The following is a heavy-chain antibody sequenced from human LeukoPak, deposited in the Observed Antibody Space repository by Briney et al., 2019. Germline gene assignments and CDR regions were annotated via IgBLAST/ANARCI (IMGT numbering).Heavy chain of an antibody. CDR3: ARPDGYNYPY. Sequence: GGSLRLSCAAPGFTFSDYYMSWIRQAPGKGLEWVSYISSSGGTIYYAGSVKGRFIISRDNSKNSLYLQMNSLRAEDTAVYYCARPDGYNYPYWGQGTLVTVSS. J-gene: IGHJ4*02. V-gene: IGHV3-11*04. D-gene: IGHD5-24*01. CDR2: ISSSGGTI. CDR1: GFTFSDYY.